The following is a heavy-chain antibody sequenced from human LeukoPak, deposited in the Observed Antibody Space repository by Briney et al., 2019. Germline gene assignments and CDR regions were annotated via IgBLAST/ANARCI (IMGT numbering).Heavy chain of an antibody. CDR3: ARETYYDFWSDGMDV. V-gene: IGHV1-18*01. CDR2: ISAYNGNT. D-gene: IGHD3-3*01. Sequence: ASVKVSCKAPGYTFTSYGISWVRQAPGQGLEWMGWISAYNGNTNYAQKLQGRVTMTTDTSTSTAYMELRSLRSDDTAVYYCARETYYDFWSDGMDVWGQGTTVTVSS. CDR1: GYTFTSYG. J-gene: IGHJ6*02.